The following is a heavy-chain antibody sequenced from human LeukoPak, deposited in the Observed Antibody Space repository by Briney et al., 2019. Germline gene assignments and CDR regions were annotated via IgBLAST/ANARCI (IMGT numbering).Heavy chain of an antibody. V-gene: IGHV3-30-3*01. Sequence: GGSLRLSCAASGFTFSSYAMHWVRQAPGKGLEWVAVISYDGSNKYYADSVKGRFTISRDNSKNTLYLQMNSLRAEDTAVYYCARDGNYYDSSGYYVYYFDYWGQGTLVAVSS. CDR1: GFTFSSYA. J-gene: IGHJ4*02. CDR3: ARDGNYYDSSGYYVYYFDY. D-gene: IGHD3-22*01. CDR2: ISYDGSNK.